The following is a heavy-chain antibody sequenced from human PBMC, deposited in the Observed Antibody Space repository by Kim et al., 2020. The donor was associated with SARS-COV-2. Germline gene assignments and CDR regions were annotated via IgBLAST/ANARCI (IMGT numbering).Heavy chain of an antibody. CDR2: ISYDGSNK. CDR3: ARGSGLVRGGSYV. V-gene: IGHV3-30-3*01. Sequence: GGSLRLSCAASGFTFSSYAMHWVRQAPGKGLEWVAVISYDGSNKYYADSVKGRFTISRDNSKNTLYLQMNSLRAEDTAVYYCARGSGLVRGGSYVWGQGTLVTVSS. J-gene: IGHJ4*02. D-gene: IGHD1-26*01. CDR1: GFTFSSYA.